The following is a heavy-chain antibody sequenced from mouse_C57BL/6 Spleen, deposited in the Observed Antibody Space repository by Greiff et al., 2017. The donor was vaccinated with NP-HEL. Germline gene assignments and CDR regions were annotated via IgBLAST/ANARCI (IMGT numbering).Heavy chain of an antibody. CDR2: IYPGSGST. Sequence: GERQQSGEEWGKRGASVWMSCKASGYTFTSYWITWVKQRPGQGLEWIGDIYPGSGSTNYNEKFKSKATLTVDTSSSTAYMQLSSLTSEDSAVYYCARSYYSNSFAYWGQGTLVTVSA. CDR3: ARSYYSNSFAY. V-gene: IGHV1-55*01. D-gene: IGHD2-5*01. J-gene: IGHJ3*01. CDR1: GYTFTSYW.